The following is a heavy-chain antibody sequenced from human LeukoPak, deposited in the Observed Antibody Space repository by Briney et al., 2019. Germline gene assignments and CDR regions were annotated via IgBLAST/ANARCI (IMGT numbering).Heavy chain of an antibody. CDR2: INAGNGNT. Sequence: ASVKVSCKASGYTFTSYAMHWVRQAPGQRLEWMGWINAGNGNTKYSQKFQGRVTMTRDTSTSTVYMELSSLRSEDTAVYYCARDLVYYDFWSDYYYYYGMDVWGQGTTVTVSS. CDR1: GYTFTSYA. CDR3: ARDLVYYDFWSDYYYYYGMDV. D-gene: IGHD3-3*01. V-gene: IGHV1-3*01. J-gene: IGHJ6*02.